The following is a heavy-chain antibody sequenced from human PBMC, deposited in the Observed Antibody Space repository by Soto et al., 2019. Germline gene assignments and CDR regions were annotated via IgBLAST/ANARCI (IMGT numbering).Heavy chain of an antibody. CDR2: IYYSGST. Sequence: SETLSLTCTVSGGSISSSSYYWGWIRQPPGKGLEWIGSIYYSGSTYYNPSLKSRVTISVDTSKNQFSLKLSSVTAADTAVYYCARCPITMVRGVIDYWGQGTLVTVSS. CDR1: GGSISSSSYY. CDR3: ARCPITMVRGVIDY. D-gene: IGHD3-10*01. J-gene: IGHJ4*02. V-gene: IGHV4-39*01.